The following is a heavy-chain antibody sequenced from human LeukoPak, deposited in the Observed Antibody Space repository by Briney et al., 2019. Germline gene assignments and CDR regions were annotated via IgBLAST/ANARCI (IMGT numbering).Heavy chain of an antibody. V-gene: IGHV7-4-1*02. CDR1: GYTFTSYA. D-gene: IGHD3-3*01. CDR3: ARNDFWSGYYYPYFDY. Sequence: ASVKVSCKASGYTFTSYAMNWVRQAPGQGLEWMGWINTNTGNPTYAQGFTGRFVFSLDTSVSTAYLQISSLKAEDTAVYYCARNDFWSGYYYPYFDYWGQGTLVTVSS. CDR2: INTNTGNP. J-gene: IGHJ4*02.